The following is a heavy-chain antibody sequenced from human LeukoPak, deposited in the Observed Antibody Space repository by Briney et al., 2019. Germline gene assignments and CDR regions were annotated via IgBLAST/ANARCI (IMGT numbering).Heavy chain of an antibody. J-gene: IGHJ4*02. Sequence: GGSLRLSCAASGFTFSAYWMSWVRQAPGKGLRWVSTITTGGPNTYYADSVKGRFTVSRDDSKNTLYLQMNSLRADDTAVYYCAKDGGLWVSAHWGDSWGRGTLVTVSS. V-gene: IGHV3-23*01. D-gene: IGHD7-27*01. CDR3: AKDGGLWVSAHWGDS. CDR2: ITTGGPNT. CDR1: GFTFSAYW.